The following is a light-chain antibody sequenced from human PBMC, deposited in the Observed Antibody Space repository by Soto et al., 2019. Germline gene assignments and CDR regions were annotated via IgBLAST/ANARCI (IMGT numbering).Light chain of an antibody. CDR3: QHYSSSPPAIT. CDR2: GAS. Sequence: ENVLKQSPGTLSLSPGERATLSCRASQSVTSGYLAWYQQQPNQAPRLLIYGASYRATGIPDRFSGGGSGTDFTLTISRLEPEDFAVYYCQHYSSSPPAITFGQGTRLEIK. V-gene: IGKV3-20*01. J-gene: IGKJ5*01. CDR1: QSVTSGY.